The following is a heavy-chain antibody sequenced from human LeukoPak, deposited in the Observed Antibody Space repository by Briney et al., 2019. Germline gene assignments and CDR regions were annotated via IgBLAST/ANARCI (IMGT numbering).Heavy chain of an antibody. Sequence: ASVKVSCMASGYTFTGYYMHWVRQAPGQGLEWMGRINPNSGGTNYAQKFQGRVTMTRDTSISTAYMGLSRLRSDDTAVYYCARDLLVTRAGPHYYYYYMDVWGKGTTVTVSS. J-gene: IGHJ6*03. D-gene: IGHD2-21*02. CDR3: ARDLLVTRAGPHYYYYYMDV. V-gene: IGHV1-2*06. CDR1: GYTFTGYY. CDR2: INPNSGGT.